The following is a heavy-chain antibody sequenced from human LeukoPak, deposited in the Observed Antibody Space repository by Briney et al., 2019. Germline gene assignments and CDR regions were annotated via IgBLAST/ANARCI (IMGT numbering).Heavy chain of an antibody. D-gene: IGHD5-12*01. Sequence: ASVKVSCKASGYTFTGFYIHWVRQAPGQGLERMGWLNCNSGGTNYAQKFQGRVTMTRDTSISTAYLELNRLTSDDTAIYYCARDWFVDSGDDPFPFDYWGQGTLVSVSS. CDR3: ARDWFVDSGDDPFPFDY. V-gene: IGHV1-2*02. J-gene: IGHJ4*02. CDR2: LNCNSGGT. CDR1: GYTFTGFY.